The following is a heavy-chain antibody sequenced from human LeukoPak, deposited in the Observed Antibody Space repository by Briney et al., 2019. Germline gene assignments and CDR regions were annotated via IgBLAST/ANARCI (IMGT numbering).Heavy chain of an antibody. CDR2: INPSGGST. J-gene: IGHJ4*02. D-gene: IGHD3-22*01. CDR1: GYTFTRYY. Sequence: GASVKVSCKAFGYTFTRYYMHWVRQAPGQGPEWMGVINPSGGSTSYAQKFQGRVTMTRGTSTSTVYMELSSLRSEDTAVYYCARPPSYDSSGYYRFDYWGQGTLVTVSS. V-gene: IGHV1-46*01. CDR3: ARPPSYDSSGYYRFDY.